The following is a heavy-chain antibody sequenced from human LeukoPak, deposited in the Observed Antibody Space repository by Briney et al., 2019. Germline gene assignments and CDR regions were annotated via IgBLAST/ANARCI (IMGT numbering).Heavy chain of an antibody. CDR1: GFTFSSYA. J-gene: IGHJ4*02. Sequence: PGGSLRLSCAASGFTFSSYAMSWVRQAPGKGLEWVANIKQDGSEKYYVDSVKGRFTISRDNAKNSLYLQMNSLRAEDTAVYYCARARDYYVWGSYRQDPYYFDYWGQGTLVTVSS. D-gene: IGHD3-16*02. CDR2: IKQDGSEK. V-gene: IGHV3-7*01. CDR3: ARARDYYVWGSYRQDPYYFDY.